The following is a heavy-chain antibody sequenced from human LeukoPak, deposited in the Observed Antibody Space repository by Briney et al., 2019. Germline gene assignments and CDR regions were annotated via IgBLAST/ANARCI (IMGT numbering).Heavy chain of an antibody. CDR3: ARGVYPYYYGSGSYFDY. D-gene: IGHD3-10*01. V-gene: IGHV1-46*01. J-gene: IGHJ4*02. Sequence: GASVKVSCKASGYTFTSYYMHWVRQAPGQGLEWMGIINPSGGSTSYAQKFQGRVTMTRDMSTSTVYMELSRLRSEDTAVYYCARGVYPYYYGSGSYFDYWGQGTLVTVSS. CDR1: GYTFTSYY. CDR2: INPSGGST.